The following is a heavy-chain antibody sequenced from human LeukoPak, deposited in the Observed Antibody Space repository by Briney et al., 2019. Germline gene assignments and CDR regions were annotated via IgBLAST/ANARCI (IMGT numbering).Heavy chain of an antibody. J-gene: IGHJ3*02. D-gene: IGHD3-22*01. CDR2: ISSSSSYI. V-gene: IGHV3-21*01. CDR3: AKSDLVVVNDAFDI. CDR1: GFTFSSYS. Sequence: PGGSLRLSCAASGFTFSSYSMNWVRQAPGKGLEWVSSISSSSSYIYYADSVKGRFTISRDNAKNSLYLQMNSLRAEDTAVYYCAKSDLVVVNDAFDIWGQGTMVTVSS.